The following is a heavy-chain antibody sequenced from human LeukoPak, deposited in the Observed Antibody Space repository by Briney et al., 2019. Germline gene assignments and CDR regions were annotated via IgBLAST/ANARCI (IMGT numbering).Heavy chain of an antibody. D-gene: IGHD3-3*01. CDR2: FDPEDGET. CDR1: GYTLTELS. V-gene: IGHV1-24*01. J-gene: IGHJ5*02. CDR3: ATLSGFLEWLDWFDP. Sequence: ASVKVSCKVSGYTLTELSMHWVRQAPGKGLEWMGGFDPEDGETIYAQKFQGRVTMTEDTSTDTAYMELSSLRSEDTAVYYCATLSGFLEWLDWFDPWGQGTLVTVPS.